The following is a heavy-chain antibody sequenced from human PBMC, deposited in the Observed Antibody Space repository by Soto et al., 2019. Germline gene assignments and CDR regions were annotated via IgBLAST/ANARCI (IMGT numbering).Heavy chain of an antibody. CDR1: GYSFTSYW. CDR3: ARIRRVPGSLDYGMDV. D-gene: IGHD5-18*01. J-gene: IGHJ6*02. CDR2: IDPSDSYT. V-gene: IGHV5-10-1*01. Sequence: GESLKISCKGSGYSFTSYWISWVRQMPGKGLEWMGRIDPSDSYTNYSPSFQGHVTISADKSISTAYLQWSSLKASDTATYFCARIRRVPGSLDYGMDVWGQGTTVTVSS.